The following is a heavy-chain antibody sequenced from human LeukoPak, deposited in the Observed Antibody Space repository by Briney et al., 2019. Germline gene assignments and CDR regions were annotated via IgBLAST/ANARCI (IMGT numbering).Heavy chain of an antibody. CDR1: GFTFSSYG. Sequence: PGGSLRLSCAASGFTFSSYGMHWVRQAPGKGLEWVAFIRYDGSNKYYADSVKGRFTISRDNSKNTLYLQMNSLRAEDTAVYYCATGKWELPTPFDYWGQGTLVTVSS. J-gene: IGHJ4*02. V-gene: IGHV3-30*02. CDR2: IRYDGSNK. D-gene: IGHD1-26*01. CDR3: ATGKWELPTPFDY.